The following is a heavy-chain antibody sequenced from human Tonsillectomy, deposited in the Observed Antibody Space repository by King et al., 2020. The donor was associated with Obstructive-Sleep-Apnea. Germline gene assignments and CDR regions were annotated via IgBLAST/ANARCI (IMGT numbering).Heavy chain of an antibody. CDR2: ISSSSSTI. V-gene: IGHV3-48*04. Sequence: VQLVESGGGLVQPGGSLRLSCAASGFTFSSYSMNWVRQAPGKGLEWVSYISSSSSTIYYADSVKGRFTISRDNAKNSLYLQMNSLRAEDTAVYYCARVLYGTDHAFDIWGQGTMVTVSS. D-gene: IGHD3/OR15-3a*01. CDR3: ARVLYGTDHAFDI. J-gene: IGHJ3*02. CDR1: GFTFSSYS.